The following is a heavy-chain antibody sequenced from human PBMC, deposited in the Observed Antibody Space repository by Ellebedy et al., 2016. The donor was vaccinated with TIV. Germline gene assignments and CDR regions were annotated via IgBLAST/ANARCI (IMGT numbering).Heavy chain of an antibody. CDR1: GYTFTSYG. J-gene: IGHJ6*02. CDR3: AIPETYCSGGSCYSMGSAEYYYGMDV. CDR2: ISAYNGNT. V-gene: IGHV1-18*01. Sequence: AASVKVSCKASGYTFTSYGISWVRQAPGQGLEGMGWISAYNGNTNYAQKLQGRVTMTTDTSTSTAYMELRSLRSYDTAVYYCAIPETYCSGGSCYSMGSAEYYYGMDVWGQGTTVTVSS. D-gene: IGHD2-15*01.